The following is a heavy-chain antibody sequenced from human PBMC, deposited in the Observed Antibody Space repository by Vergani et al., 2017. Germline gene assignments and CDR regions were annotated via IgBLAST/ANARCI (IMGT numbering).Heavy chain of an antibody. CDR1: GYTFTNYY. J-gene: IGHJ4*02. Sequence: QVLLVQSGAEVKKPGASVRVSCKTSGYTFTNYYIHWVRQAPGQGLEWMGIINPSGGSTTYAQQFQGRLTMTRDTSTSTVYMDLSNLRSEETAVYYCARPHGDILPPDPRRFDYWGQGTLVTVSS. D-gene: IGHD3-10*01. CDR2: INPSGGST. CDR3: ARPHGDILPPDPRRFDY. V-gene: IGHV1-46*03.